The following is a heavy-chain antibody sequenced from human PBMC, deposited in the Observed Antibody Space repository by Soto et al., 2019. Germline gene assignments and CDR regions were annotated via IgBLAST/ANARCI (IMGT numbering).Heavy chain of an antibody. J-gene: IGHJ5*02. V-gene: IGHV1-2*04. CDR1: GYTFTGYY. CDR2: INPNSGGT. D-gene: IGHD4-17*01. Sequence: QVQLVQSGAEVKKPGASVKVSCKASGYTFTGYYMHWVRQAPGQGLEWMGWINPNSGGTNYAQKFQGWVTMTRDTSISTAYRELSRLRSDDTAVYYCARGRPLYGDYAGWFDPWGQGTLVTVSS. CDR3: ARGRPLYGDYAGWFDP.